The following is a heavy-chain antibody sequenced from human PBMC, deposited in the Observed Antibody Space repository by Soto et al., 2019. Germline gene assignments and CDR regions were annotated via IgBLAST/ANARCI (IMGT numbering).Heavy chain of an antibody. Sequence: ASVKVSCKAPRDTFTSYYINWVRQAPGQPLEWMGCINLYSDGTDYAQKFQGRVSMTTDTSTTTAYMELRSLRSDDTAVYYCARVVPGAEAWFGPWGQGTLVTVSS. CDR1: RDTFTSYY. CDR2: INLYSDGT. D-gene: IGHD2-2*01. J-gene: IGHJ5*02. CDR3: ARVVPGAEAWFGP. V-gene: IGHV1-18*04.